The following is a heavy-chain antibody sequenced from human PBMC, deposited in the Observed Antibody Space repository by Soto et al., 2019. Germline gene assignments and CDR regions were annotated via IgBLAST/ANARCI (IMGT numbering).Heavy chain of an antibody. CDR3: AHRRGASTTGGAFDI. V-gene: IGHV2-5*01. D-gene: IGHD1-1*01. CDR2: IFWNDDK. Sequence: QITVKESGPTLVTPTQTLTLTCTFSGFSFSTSGAGVGWIRQPPGKALEWLALIFWNDDKRYTPSLNSRLTITKDNSKNQVVLTMSNLDPVDTATYFCAHRRGASTTGGAFDIWGLGTKVTVSS. CDR1: GFSFSTSGAG. J-gene: IGHJ3*02.